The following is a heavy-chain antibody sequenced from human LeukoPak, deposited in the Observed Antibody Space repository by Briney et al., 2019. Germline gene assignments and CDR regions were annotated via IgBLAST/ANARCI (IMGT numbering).Heavy chain of an antibody. CDR3: ARNGDYYEKSGYYYLFDF. CDR1: GGSINNYY. J-gene: IGHJ4*02. D-gene: IGHD3-22*01. CDR2: IYYSGSA. V-gene: IGHV4-59*01. Sequence: SETLSLTCTVSGGSINNYYWSWIRQPPGKGLEYIGYIYYSGSANYNPSLKSRVTISVDPSKNQFSLKLSSVTAADMAVYYCARNGDYYEKSGYYYLFDFWGQGTLVTVSS.